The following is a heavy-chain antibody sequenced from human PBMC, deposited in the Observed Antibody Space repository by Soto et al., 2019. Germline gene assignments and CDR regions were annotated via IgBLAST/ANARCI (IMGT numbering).Heavy chain of an antibody. CDR2: IWYDGSNK. V-gene: IGHV3-33*01. CDR1: GFTFSSYG. Sequence: GGSLRLSCAASGFTFSSYGMHWVRQAPGKGLEWVAVIWYDGSNKYYADSVKGRFTISRDNSKNTLYLQMNSLRAEDTAVYYCARDGVTIFGVVRGHVNWFDPWGQGTLVTVSS. J-gene: IGHJ5*02. CDR3: ARDGVTIFGVVRGHVNWFDP. D-gene: IGHD3-3*01.